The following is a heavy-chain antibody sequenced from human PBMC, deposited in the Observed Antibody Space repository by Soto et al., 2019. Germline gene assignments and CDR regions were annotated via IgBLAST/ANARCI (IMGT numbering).Heavy chain of an antibody. V-gene: IGHV3-20*04. Sequence: EVQLVESGGGVVRPGGSLRLSCAASGFNFDDYGMSWVRQAPGKGLEWVSGINWNSNSRGYADSLKGRFTTSRDNVQNSLYLEMNSLRAEDTAFYYCARGISCYYHYFDTWGQGTLVTVSS. CDR3: ARGISCYYHYFDT. CDR2: INWNSNSR. J-gene: IGHJ4*02. D-gene: IGHD1-26*01. CDR1: GFNFDDYG.